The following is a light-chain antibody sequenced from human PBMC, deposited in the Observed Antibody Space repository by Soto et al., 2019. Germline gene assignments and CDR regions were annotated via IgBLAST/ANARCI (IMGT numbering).Light chain of an antibody. Sequence: QSVRTQPASVSASPGQSITISCTGTSSDVGGYNYVSWYQQHPGKAPKLMIYDVSNRPSGVSDRFSGSKSGNTASLTISGLQAEDEADYYCNSYTSSSTHVFGTGTKVTVL. V-gene: IGLV2-14*01. CDR3: NSYTSSSTHV. CDR2: DVS. CDR1: SSDVGGYNY. J-gene: IGLJ1*01.